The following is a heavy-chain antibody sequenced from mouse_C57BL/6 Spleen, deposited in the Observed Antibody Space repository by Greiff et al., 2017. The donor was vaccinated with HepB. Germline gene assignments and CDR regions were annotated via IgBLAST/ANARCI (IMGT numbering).Heavy chain of an antibody. Sequence: EVQLVESGGGLVKPGGSLKLSCAASGFTFSDYGMHWVRQAPEKGLEWVAYISSGSSTIYYADTVKGRFTISRDNAKNTLFLQMTSLRSEDTAMYYCAWTLITTVYAMDYWGQGTSVTVSS. CDR1: GFTFSDYG. V-gene: IGHV5-17*01. CDR2: ISSGSSTI. D-gene: IGHD1-1*01. CDR3: AWTLITTVYAMDY. J-gene: IGHJ4*01.